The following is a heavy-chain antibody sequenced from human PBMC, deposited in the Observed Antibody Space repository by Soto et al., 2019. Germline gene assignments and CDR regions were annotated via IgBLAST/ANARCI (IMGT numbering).Heavy chain of an antibody. CDR2: INPNSGDT. V-gene: IGHV1-2*02. Sequence: ASVKVSCKASGYTFTGYYVHWVRQAPGQGLEWMGWINPNSGDTYLAQRFQGRVTMNRDTSIGTAYMELRGLTSDETAEYYCAKGGAIVAAGTRVYLYNAMDVWGQATTVTVSS. CDR3: AKGGAIVAAGTRVYLYNAMDV. J-gene: IGHJ6*02. CDR1: GYTFTGYY. D-gene: IGHD1-26*01.